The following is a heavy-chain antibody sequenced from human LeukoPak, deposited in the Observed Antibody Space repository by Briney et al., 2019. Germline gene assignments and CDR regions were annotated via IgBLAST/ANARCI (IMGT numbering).Heavy chain of an antibody. CDR2: INPSGGST. CDR1: GYTFTNYF. D-gene: IGHD2-21*02. Sequence: ASVKVSCKASGYTFTNYFVHWVRQAPGQGLEWMGIINPSGGSTRYTQKFQGRVTMTRDTSTSTVYMELSSLRSEDTAVYYCVRDGDAYCSGDCYIDPWGQGTLVTVSS. J-gene: IGHJ5*02. V-gene: IGHV1-46*01. CDR3: VRDGDAYCSGDCYIDP.